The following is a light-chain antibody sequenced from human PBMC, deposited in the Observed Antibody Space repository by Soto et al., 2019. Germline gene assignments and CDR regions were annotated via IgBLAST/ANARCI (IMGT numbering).Light chain of an antibody. J-gene: IGKJ5*01. CDR3: QQYKSWPIT. V-gene: IGKV3D-15*01. CDR1: QSINRD. Sequence: EIVMTQSPATLSVSPGESATLTCRASQSINRDLAWYVQKLGQAPRRVVYGASTWATGVPPRFTGSGSGTEFTLTISGLQSEDFAVYYCQQYKSWPITFGQGTRLENK. CDR2: GAS.